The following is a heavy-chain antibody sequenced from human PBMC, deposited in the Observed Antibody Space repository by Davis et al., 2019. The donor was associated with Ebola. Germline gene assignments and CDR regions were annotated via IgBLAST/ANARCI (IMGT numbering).Heavy chain of an antibody. D-gene: IGHD3-9*01. Sequence: SVKVSCKTSAGSFSSHPISWVRQAPRQGLEWMGGIIPIFDTPHYAQKFQGRLTITADASTSTAYMELSSLRSEDTATYFCARDFDGGNYYFDYWGPGTPVTVSS. V-gene: IGHV1-69*13. CDR1: AGSFSSHP. CDR2: IIPIFDTP. J-gene: IGHJ4*02. CDR3: ARDFDGGNYYFDY.